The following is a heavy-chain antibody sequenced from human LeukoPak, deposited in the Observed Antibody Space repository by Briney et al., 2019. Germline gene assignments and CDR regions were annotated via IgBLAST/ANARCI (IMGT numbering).Heavy chain of an antibody. CDR1: GFTFSSYG. CDR2: LSHDGSNE. Sequence: GRSLRLSCAASGFTFSSYGMHWVRQAPGEGLEWVAALSHDGSNEYYADSVKGRFTISRDNSKNTLYLQMNSLRAEDRAVYYCAKDGYYGSGSFPDYWGRGTLVTVSS. CDR3: AKDGYYGSGSFPDY. V-gene: IGHV3-30*18. D-gene: IGHD3-10*01. J-gene: IGHJ4*02.